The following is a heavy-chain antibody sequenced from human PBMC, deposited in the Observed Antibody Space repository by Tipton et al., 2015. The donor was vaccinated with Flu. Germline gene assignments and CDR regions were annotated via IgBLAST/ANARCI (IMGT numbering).Heavy chain of an antibody. V-gene: IGHV3-23*01. CDR2: ISGSGGST. D-gene: IGHD6-13*01. J-gene: IGHJ6*03. CDR3: ARGQQLRPRFWYYYMDV. CDR1: GFTFSSYA. Sequence: GSLRLSCAASGFTFSSYAMSWVRQAPGKGLEWVSAISGSGGSTYYADSVKGRFTISRDNSKNTLYLQMNSLRAEDTAVYYCARGQQLRPRFWYYYMDVWGKGTTVTVSS.